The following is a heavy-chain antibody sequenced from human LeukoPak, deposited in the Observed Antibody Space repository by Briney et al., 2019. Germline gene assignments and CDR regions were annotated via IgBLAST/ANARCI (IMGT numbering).Heavy chain of an antibody. Sequence: PGGSLRLSCEASGFTFSRYWMHWVRQAPGKGLMWVSRINSDGSATTYADFVKGRFTISRDNAKNTVYLQMNSLRVDDTAIYYCERDYGGWGQGTLVTVSP. CDR1: GFTFSRYW. J-gene: IGHJ4*02. D-gene: IGHD4/OR15-4a*01. V-gene: IGHV3-74*03. CDR3: ERDYGG. CDR2: INSDGSAT.